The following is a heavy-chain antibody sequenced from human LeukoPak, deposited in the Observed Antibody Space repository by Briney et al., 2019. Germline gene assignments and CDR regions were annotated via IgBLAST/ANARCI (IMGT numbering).Heavy chain of an antibody. V-gene: IGHV4-61*01. D-gene: IGHD2-2*01. CDR3: ARTTEDCSSTSCYQYWFDP. CDR2: IYYSGST. CDR1: GGSISSGSYY. J-gene: IGHJ5*02. Sequence: PSETLSLTCTVSGGSISSGSYYWSWIRQPPGKGLEWIGYIYYSGSTNYNPSLKSRVTISVDTSKKQFSLKLNSVTAADTAVYYCARTTEDCSSTSCYQYWFDPWGQGTLVTVSS.